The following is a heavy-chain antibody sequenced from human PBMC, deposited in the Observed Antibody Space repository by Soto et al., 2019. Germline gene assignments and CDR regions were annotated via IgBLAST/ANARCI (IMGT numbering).Heavy chain of an antibody. CDR3: ARGYCSSMTCGGTIDY. V-gene: IGHV3-33*01. Sequence: GGSLRLSCAASGFTFSSYGMHWVRQAPGKGLEWVAVIWYDGSNKYYADSVKGRFTISRDNSKNTLYLQMNSLKAEDTAVYYCARGYCSSMTCGGTIDYWGQGTLVTVSS. D-gene: IGHD2-2*01. J-gene: IGHJ4*02. CDR2: IWYDGSNK. CDR1: GFTFSSYG.